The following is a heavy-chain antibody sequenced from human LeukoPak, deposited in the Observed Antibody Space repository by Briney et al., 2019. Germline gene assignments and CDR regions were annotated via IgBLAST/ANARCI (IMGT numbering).Heavy chain of an antibody. J-gene: IGHJ4*02. CDR1: GGSISSHY. Sequence: SETLSLTCTVSGGSISSHYWNWIRQTPGKGLEWIGYMYYTGVSNYNPSLKSRVAISVDSSKNQFSLKVTSVTAADTAIYYCTTIKRGDIFGYFDFWGQGALVTVSS. V-gene: IGHV4-59*11. D-gene: IGHD5-18*01. CDR2: MYYTGVS. CDR3: TTIKRGDIFGYFDF.